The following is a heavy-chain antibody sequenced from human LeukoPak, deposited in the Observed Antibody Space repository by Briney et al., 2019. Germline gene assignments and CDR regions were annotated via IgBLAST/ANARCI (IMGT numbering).Heavy chain of an antibody. D-gene: IGHD1-1*01. CDR1: GYTFTGYY. V-gene: IGHV1-2*02. J-gene: IGHJ3*02. CDR3: ARGSLRTTGGPDAFDI. Sequence: ASVKVSCKASGYTFTGYYMHWVRQAPGQGLEWMGWINPNSGGTNYAQKFQGRVTMTRDTSISTAYMELSRLRSDDTAVYYCARGSLRTTGGPDAFDIWGQGTMVTVSS. CDR2: INPNSGGT.